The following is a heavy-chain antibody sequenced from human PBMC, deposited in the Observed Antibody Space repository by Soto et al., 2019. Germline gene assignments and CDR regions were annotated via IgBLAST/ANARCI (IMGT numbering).Heavy chain of an antibody. D-gene: IGHD1-26*01. CDR3: SRHEGGATRLYFYGMDV. CDR2: IYYSGST. J-gene: IGHJ6*02. Sequence: SETLSLTCTVSGCCVSTSSYYSGWIRLPPGKGLEWIGSIYYSGSTYYNPSLKSRVTISVDTSKNQFSLKLSSVTAADTAVYYFSRHEGGATRLYFYGMDVWGQGTTVT. V-gene: IGHV4-39*01. CDR1: GCCVSTSSYY.